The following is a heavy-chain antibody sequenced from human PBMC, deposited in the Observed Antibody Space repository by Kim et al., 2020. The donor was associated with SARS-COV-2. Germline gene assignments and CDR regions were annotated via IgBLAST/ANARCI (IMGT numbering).Heavy chain of an antibody. Sequence: KVSCKASGGTFSSYAISWVRQAPGQGLEWMGRIIPILGIANYAQKFQGRVTITADKSTSTAYMELSSLRSEDTAVYYCARGMAMTVATIDFDCWGQGTRVTVSS. CDR3: ARGMAMTVATIDFDC. CDR1: GGTFSSYA. V-gene: IGHV1-69*04. J-gene: IGHJ4*02. D-gene: IGHD5-12*01. CDR2: IIPILGIA.